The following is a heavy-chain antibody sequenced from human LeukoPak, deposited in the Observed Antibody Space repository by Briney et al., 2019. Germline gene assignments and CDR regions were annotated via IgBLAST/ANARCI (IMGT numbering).Heavy chain of an antibody. J-gene: IGHJ6*02. V-gene: IGHV1-18*01. D-gene: IGHD1-1*01. CDR2: MSAYKGNK. Sequence: GASVKVSCKASGYTFTSYGISWVRQAPGQGLEGMGWMSAYKGNKNYAQKPRGRVTMTTDTSTRTAYMEPRSLRSDDTAVYYCARDVEVGGYWTDGYYYYGMDVWSQGTPVTVSS. CDR1: GYTFTSYG. CDR3: ARDVEVGGYWTDGYYYYGMDV.